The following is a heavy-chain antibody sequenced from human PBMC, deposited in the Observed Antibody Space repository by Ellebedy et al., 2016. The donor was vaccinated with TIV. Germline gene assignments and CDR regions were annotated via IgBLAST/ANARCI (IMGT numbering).Heavy chain of an antibody. CDR2: VSNDGTIT. D-gene: IGHD4-17*01. J-gene: IGHJ3*02. V-gene: IGHV3-30*18. CDR3: ANLATVTTDGDAFDI. Sequence: GESLKISXAGSGFTFSRHGMHWVRQAPGKGLEWVAVVSNDGTITYYADSVKGRFTISRDNSQNTLYLQMNSLRGEDTALYYCANLATVTTDGDAFDIWGQGTMVTVSS. CDR1: GFTFSRHG.